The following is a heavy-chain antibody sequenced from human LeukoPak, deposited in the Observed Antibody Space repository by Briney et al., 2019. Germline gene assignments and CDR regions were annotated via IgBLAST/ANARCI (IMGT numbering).Heavy chain of an antibody. CDR1: GFTFSSSW. D-gene: IGHD2/OR15-2a*01. CDR2: ISDDGSST. CDR3: ARDHSMEYGNWFDP. Sequence: GGSLRLPCAASGFTFSSSWMHWVRQAPGKGLVWVSRISDDGSSTSYVDSVKGRFTISRDNSKNTLYLQMNSLRAEDTAVYYCARDHSMEYGNWFDPWGQGTLVTVSS. J-gene: IGHJ5*02. V-gene: IGHV3-74*01.